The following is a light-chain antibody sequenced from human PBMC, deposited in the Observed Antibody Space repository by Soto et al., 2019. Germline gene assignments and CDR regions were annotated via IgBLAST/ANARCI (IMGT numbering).Light chain of an antibody. V-gene: IGLV1-40*01. CDR3: QSFDTSLSGFVV. J-gene: IGLJ2*01. CDR2: DNN. CDR1: SSNIGAGYD. Sequence: QSVLTQPPSMSGAPGQRVTISCTGSSSNIGAGYDVPWYQQHPGTAPKLLIFDNNNRPSGVPDRFSGSKSDTSASLAITGLQAEDEADYYCQSFDTSLSGFVVFGGGTKVTVL.